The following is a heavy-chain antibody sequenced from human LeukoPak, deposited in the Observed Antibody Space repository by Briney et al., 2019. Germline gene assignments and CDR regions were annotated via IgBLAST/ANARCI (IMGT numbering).Heavy chain of an antibody. Sequence: PSETLSLTCSVSGDSISTSSYYWGWIRQPPGKGLEWIVTIYYSGSIYYNPSLTSRVTISVDTSKNQFSLKLSSVTAADTAVYYCARHKDYYYSYMDVWGKGTTVTISS. J-gene: IGHJ6*03. V-gene: IGHV4-39*01. CDR2: IYYSGSI. CDR3: ARHKDYYYSYMDV. CDR1: GDSISTSSYY.